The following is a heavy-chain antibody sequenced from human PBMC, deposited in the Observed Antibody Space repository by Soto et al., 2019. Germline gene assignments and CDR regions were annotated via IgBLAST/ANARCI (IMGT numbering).Heavy chain of an antibody. Sequence: WTWLRQPPGKGLEWIGYIYYSGSTNYNPSLKSRVTISVDTSKNQFSLKLSSVTAADTAAYYCARDKAGATVFDYWGQGTLVTVSS. J-gene: IGHJ4*02. V-gene: IGHV4-59*01. D-gene: IGHD1-26*01. CDR3: ARDKAGATVFDY. CDR2: IYYSGST.